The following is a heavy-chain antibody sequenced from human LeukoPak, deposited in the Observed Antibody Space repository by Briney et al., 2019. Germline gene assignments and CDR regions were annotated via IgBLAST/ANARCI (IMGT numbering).Heavy chain of an antibody. D-gene: IGHD3-22*01. V-gene: IGHV4-59*01. CDR3: ARAPYYYDSSGYHSYYYGMDV. Sequence: PSETLSLTCTVSGGSISSYYWSWIRQPPGKGLEWIGYIYYSGSTNYNPSLKSRVTISVDTSKNQFSLRLSSVTAADTAVYYCARAPYYYDSSGYHSYYYGMDVWGQGTTVTVSS. J-gene: IGHJ6*02. CDR1: GGSISSYY. CDR2: IYYSGST.